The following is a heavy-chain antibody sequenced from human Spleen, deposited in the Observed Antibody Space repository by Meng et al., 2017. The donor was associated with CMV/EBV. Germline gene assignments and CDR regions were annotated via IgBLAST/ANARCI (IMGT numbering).Heavy chain of an antibody. D-gene: IGHD3-10*01. CDR1: GFTATRNY. J-gene: IGHJ4*02. CDR2: IQDGGTT. CDR3: ARDLGSGSSEY. V-gene: IGHV3-66*02. Sequence: GESLKISCAASGFTATRNYMNWVRQAPGKGLEWVSVIQDGGTTYYADSVKGRFTATRDRSKNTLYLQMSSLRVEDTAVYYCARDLGSGSSEYWGQGTLVTVSS.